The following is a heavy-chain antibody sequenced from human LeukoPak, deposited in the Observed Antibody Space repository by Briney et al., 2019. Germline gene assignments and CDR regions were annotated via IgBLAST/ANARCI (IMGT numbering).Heavy chain of an antibody. V-gene: IGHV1-69*01. CDR3: ARESDYGAYYGMDV. CDR1: GGTFSSYA. D-gene: IGHD4-17*01. Sequence: GASVKVSCKASGGTFSSYAISWVRQAPGQGLEWMGGIIPIFGTANYAQKFQGRVTITADESTSTAYMELSSLRSEDTAVYFCARESDYGAYYGMDVWGQGTTVTASS. CDR2: IIPIFGTA. J-gene: IGHJ6*02.